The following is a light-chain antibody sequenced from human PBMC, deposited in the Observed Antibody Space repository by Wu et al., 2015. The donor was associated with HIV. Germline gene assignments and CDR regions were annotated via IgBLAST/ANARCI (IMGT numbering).Light chain of an antibody. CDR1: QSIRNY. V-gene: IGKV1-39*01. CDR2: AAS. Sequence: DIQMTQSPSSLSASVGDRVTITCRASQSIRNYLNWYQQKPGKAPKLLIYAASSLEGGVPSRFSGSGSGTDFTLTISSLQPEDFATYYCQQSYSISVTFGQGPRWKSN. J-gene: IGKJ1*01. CDR3: QQSYSISVT.